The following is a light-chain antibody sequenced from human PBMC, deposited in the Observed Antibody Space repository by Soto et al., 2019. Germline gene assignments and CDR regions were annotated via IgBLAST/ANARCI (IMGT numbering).Light chain of an antibody. CDR1: QSVAGN. CDR3: QQYNDWPPIT. CDR2: GAS. V-gene: IGKV3-15*01. Sequence: EIVMTQSPATLSVSPGERATLSCRASQSVAGNLAWYPQKPGQATRFLIYGASTRDTGIPARFSGSGSGTEFNLTISSLQSEDFAVYYCQQYNDWPPITCGQGTRLEIK. J-gene: IGKJ5*01.